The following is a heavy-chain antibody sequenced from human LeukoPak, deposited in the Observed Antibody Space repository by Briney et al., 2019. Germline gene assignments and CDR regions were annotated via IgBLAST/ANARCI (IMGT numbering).Heavy chain of an antibody. Sequence: GGSLRLSCAASGFTFSSYAMSWVRQAPGKGLEWVSAISGSGGSTYYADSVKGRFTISRDNSKNTLYLQMNSLRAEGTAVYYCATPAPGYSYGYWDYYGMDVWGQGTTVTVSS. J-gene: IGHJ6*02. CDR3: ATPAPGYSYGYWDYYGMDV. CDR1: GFTFSSYA. V-gene: IGHV3-23*01. D-gene: IGHD5-18*01. CDR2: ISGSGGST.